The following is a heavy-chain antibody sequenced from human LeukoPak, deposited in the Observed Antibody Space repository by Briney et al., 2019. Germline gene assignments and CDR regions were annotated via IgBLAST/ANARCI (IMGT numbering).Heavy chain of an antibody. CDR1: GYTFTSYA. V-gene: IGHV7-4-1*02. D-gene: IGHD6-6*01. CDR3: ARDYTDAYSSLGYYFDY. CDR2: INTNTGNP. Sequence: ASVKVSCKASGYTFTSYAMNWVRQAPGQGLEWMGWINTNTGNPTYAQGFTGRFVFSLDTSVSTAYLQISSLKAEDTAVYYCARDYTDAYSSLGYYFDYRGQGTLVTVSS. J-gene: IGHJ4*02.